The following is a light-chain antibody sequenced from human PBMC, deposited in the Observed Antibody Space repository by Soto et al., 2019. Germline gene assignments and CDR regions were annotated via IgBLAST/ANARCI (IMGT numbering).Light chain of an antibody. V-gene: IGKV1-12*01. J-gene: IGKJ2*01. CDR3: QQANSFPYT. CDR2: GAS. Sequence: DIQMTQSPSSVSASVGDRVTIACRASQGISGWLAWYQQKPGKAPKLLIYGASSLQSGVPSRLSGSVSGTDFTLTITSLHPEDFTTYYCQQANSFPYTFGQGTKLEIK. CDR1: QGISGW.